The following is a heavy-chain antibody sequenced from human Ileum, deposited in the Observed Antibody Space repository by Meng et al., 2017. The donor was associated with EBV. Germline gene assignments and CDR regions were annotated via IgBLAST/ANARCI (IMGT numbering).Heavy chain of an antibody. Sequence: QVQLRESGQGLVKPSGTLSLTCGVSGDSMTNNTWWTWVRQPPGKGLEWIGEIYHSGSTNYNPSLQSRATISVDMSKKQFSLKLRSVTAADTAVYYCARTGVGLAFDYWGLGTLVTVSS. V-gene: IGHV4-4*02. D-gene: IGHD2-8*01. J-gene: IGHJ4*02. CDR1: GDSMTNNTW. CDR2: IYHSGST. CDR3: ARTGVGLAFDY.